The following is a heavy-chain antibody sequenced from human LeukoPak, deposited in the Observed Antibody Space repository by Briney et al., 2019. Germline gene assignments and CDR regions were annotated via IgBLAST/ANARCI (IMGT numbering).Heavy chain of an antibody. Sequence: KASETLSLTCTVSGGSISSYYWSWIRQPPGKGLEWIGYIYYSGSTNYNPSLKSRVIISVDTSKNQFSLKLSSVTAADTAVYYCASLLYSSSWYSWYYFDYWGQGTLVTVSS. CDR1: GGSISSYY. J-gene: IGHJ4*02. V-gene: IGHV4-59*08. CDR2: IYYSGST. CDR3: ASLLYSSSWYSWYYFDY. D-gene: IGHD6-13*01.